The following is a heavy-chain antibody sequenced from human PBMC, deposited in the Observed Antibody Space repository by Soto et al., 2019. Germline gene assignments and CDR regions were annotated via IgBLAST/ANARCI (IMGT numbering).Heavy chain of an antibody. CDR1: GFTFSSYW. V-gene: IGHV3-7*01. J-gene: IGHJ4*02. D-gene: IGHD6-6*01. CDR2: IKLDGSEE. CDR3: ARASPYSSSSVGYFDY. Sequence: GGSLRLSCAASGFTFSSYWMSWVRQAPGKGLEWVANIKLDGSEEYYVDSVEGRFTISRDNAKNSLYLQMNSLRAEDTAVYYCARASPYSSSSVGYFDYWGQGTLVTVSS.